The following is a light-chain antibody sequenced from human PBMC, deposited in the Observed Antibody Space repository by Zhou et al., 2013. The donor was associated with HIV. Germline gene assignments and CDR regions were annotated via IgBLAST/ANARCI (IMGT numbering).Light chain of an antibody. V-gene: IGKV1-27*01. Sequence: GDRVTITCRASQGISNYLAWYQQKPGQVPELLIYATSTLQSAVASRFSGSGSGTDFTLTISDLQPEDVGTYYCQNYRHDSRTFGPGTKVEI. CDR3: QNYRHDSRT. J-gene: IGKJ1*01. CDR1: QGISNY. CDR2: ATS.